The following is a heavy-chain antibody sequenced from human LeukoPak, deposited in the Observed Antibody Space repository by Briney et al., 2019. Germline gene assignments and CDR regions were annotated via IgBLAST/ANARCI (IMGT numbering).Heavy chain of an antibody. J-gene: IGHJ6*02. V-gene: IGHV3-15*07. CDR2: IKSKTDGGTT. D-gene: IGHD3-3*01. CDR1: GFTFSNAW. Sequence: GGSLRLSCAASGFTFSNAWMNWVRQAPGKGLEWVGRIKSKTDGGTTDYAAPVKGRFTISRDDSKNTLYLQMNSLKTEDTAVHYCTTDRQSTIFGVVTGMDVWGQGTTVTVSS. CDR3: TTDRQSTIFGVVTGMDV.